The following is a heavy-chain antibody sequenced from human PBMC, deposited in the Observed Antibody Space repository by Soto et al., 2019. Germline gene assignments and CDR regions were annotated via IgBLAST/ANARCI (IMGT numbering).Heavy chain of an antibody. V-gene: IGHV4-34*01. J-gene: IGHJ3*02. Sequence: QVQLQQWGAGLLKPSETLSLTCAVYGGSFSGYYWSWIRQPPGKGLEWIGEINHSGSTNYNPSLKSRVTISVDTSKNQFSLKLSSVTAADTAVYCCARGPRAWYSSGWRGAFDIWGQGTMVTVSS. CDR3: ARGPRAWYSSGWRGAFDI. CDR2: INHSGST. D-gene: IGHD6-19*01. CDR1: GGSFSGYY.